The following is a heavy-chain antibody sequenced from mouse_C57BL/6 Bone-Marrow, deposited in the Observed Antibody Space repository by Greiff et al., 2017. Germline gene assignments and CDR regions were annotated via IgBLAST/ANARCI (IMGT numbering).Heavy chain of an antibody. V-gene: IGHV6-6*01. CDR3: TREGGCGRPAYFDV. CDR1: GFTFSDAW. J-gene: IGHJ1*03. CDR2: IRNTANKHAT. Sequence: EVMLVESGGGLVQPGGSMKLSCAASGFTFSDAWMDWVRQSPEKGLGWVAEIRNTANKHATYYAESVKGGFTISRYYSKSSVYLQMNSLRAEDTGIYYCTREGGCGRPAYFDVWGTGTTVTVSS.